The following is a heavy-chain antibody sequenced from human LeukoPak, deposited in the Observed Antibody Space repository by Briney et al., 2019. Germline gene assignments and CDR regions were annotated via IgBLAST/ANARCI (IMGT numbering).Heavy chain of an antibody. CDR3: ARTTYYYDSSGYFPFDY. Sequence: SETLSLTCTVSGGSITSDNYYWGWIRQPPGKGLEWIGSIYYSGSTYYNPSLKSRVTISVDTSKNQFSLKLSSVTAANTAVYYCARTTYYYDSSGYFPFDYWGQGTLVTVSS. CDR2: IYYSGST. D-gene: IGHD3-22*01. J-gene: IGHJ4*02. CDR1: GGSITSDNYY. V-gene: IGHV4-39*07.